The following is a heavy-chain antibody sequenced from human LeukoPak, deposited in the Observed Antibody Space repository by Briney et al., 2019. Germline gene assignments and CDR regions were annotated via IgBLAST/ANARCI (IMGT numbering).Heavy chain of an antibody. D-gene: IGHD3-16*02. V-gene: IGHV4-59*08. CDR2: ISYSGST. J-gene: IGHJ4*02. CDR1: GGSISTFY. CDR3: ARQELSYGSGSHFAY. Sequence: PSETLSLTCTVSGGSISTFYWTWIRQPPGKGLEWIGSISYSGSTNYSPSLEGRVTVSVDTSKNQFSLKLRAVTAADTAVYFCARQELSYGSGSHFAYWGQGILVTVSS.